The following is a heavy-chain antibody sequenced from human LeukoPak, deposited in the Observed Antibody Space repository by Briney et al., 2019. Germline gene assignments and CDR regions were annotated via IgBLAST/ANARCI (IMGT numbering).Heavy chain of an antibody. V-gene: IGHV1-2*02. CDR2: INPNSGGT. J-gene: IGHJ4*02. D-gene: IGHD4-17*01. CDR3: ARVRGPKGVRYDYGDRGSDPFDY. CDR1: GYTFTGYY. Sequence: ASVKVSCKASGYTFTGYYMHWVRQAPGQGLEWMGWINPNSGGTNYAQKFQGRVTMTRDTSISTAYMELSRLRSDDTAVYYCARVRGPKGVRYDYGDRGSDPFDYWGQGTLVTVSS.